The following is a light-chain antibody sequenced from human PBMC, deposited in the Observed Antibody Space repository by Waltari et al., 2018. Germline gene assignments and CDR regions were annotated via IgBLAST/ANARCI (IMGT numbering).Light chain of an antibody. V-gene: IGLV2-8*01. J-gene: IGLJ3*02. CDR3: SSYAGSNNLGV. CDR2: EVS. Sequence: QSALTQPPSASGSPGQSVTISCTGTSSDVGGYNYVSWYQRHPGKAPKRMIYEVSKRPSGVADRFSGSKSGTTASLTVSGLQAEDEADYYCSSYAGSNNLGVFGGGTKLTVL. CDR1: SSDVGGYNY.